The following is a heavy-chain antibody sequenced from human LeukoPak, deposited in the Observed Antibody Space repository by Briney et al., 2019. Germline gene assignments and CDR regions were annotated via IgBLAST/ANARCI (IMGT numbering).Heavy chain of an antibody. CDR2: IYHSGST. V-gene: IGHV4-4*02. Sequence: SGNLSLNCAVSGGSISSSNWWRRAPQPPGKGLEWIGEIYHSGSTNYNPSLKSRVTISVDKSKNQFSLKLSSVTAADTAVYYCARDKVISGWTYYFDYWGQGTLVTVSS. CDR1: GGSISSSNW. D-gene: IGHD6-19*01. J-gene: IGHJ4*02. CDR3: ARDKVISGWTYYFDY.